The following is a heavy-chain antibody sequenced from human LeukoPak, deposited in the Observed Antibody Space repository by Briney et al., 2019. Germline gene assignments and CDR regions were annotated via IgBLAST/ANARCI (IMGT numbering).Heavy chain of an antibody. J-gene: IGHJ4*02. CDR2: IKQDGSEK. V-gene: IGHV3-7*01. D-gene: IGHD3-16*01. CDR1: GFTFSNYW. CDR3: AREMPFGDSFDY. Sequence: GGSLRLSCAASGFTFSNYWMSWVRQAPGQGLEWVAKIKQDGSEKYYVDSVKGRFTISRDNAKNSLYLQLNSLRAEDTAVYYCAREMPFGDSFDYWGQGILVTISS.